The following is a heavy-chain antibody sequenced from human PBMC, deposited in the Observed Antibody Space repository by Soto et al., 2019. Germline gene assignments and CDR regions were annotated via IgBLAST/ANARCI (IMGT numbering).Heavy chain of an antibody. CDR3: ARDSVTTVTTRSFDY. J-gene: IGHJ4*02. D-gene: IGHD4-17*01. V-gene: IGHV3-30-3*01. CDR2: ISYDGSIK. CDR1: GFSYSRYA. Sequence: PGGSRILACSDSGFSYSRYAMHSVRQAPGTGLEWVAVISYDGSIKYYADSVKGRFTISRDNAKKSLYLQMNSLRDEDTAVYYCARDSVTTVTTRSFDYWGQGTLVTVAA.